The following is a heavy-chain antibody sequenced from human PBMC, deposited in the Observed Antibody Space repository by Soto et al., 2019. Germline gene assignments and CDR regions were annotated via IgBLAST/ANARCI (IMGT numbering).Heavy chain of an antibody. D-gene: IGHD2-2*01. CDR1: GGSISSYY. V-gene: IGHV4-59*01. CDR3: ARARYQLLHPYYYGMDV. CDR2: IHYSGST. J-gene: IGHJ6*02. Sequence: QVQLQESGPGLVKPSETLSLTCTVSGGSISSYYWSWIRQSPGKGLEWIGYIHYSGSTKSNPSLKSRVTISVYTSRNQVSLKLSSVTAAESAVYFCARARYQLLHPYYYGMDVWGQGTTVTVSS.